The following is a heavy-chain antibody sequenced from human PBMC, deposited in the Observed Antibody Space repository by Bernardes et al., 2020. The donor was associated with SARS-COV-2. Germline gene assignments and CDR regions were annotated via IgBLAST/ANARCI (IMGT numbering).Heavy chain of an antibody. J-gene: IGHJ4*02. CDR1: GDSIGSGNFY. D-gene: IGHD2-15*01. CDR3: VRGGRSGNGGRCERYYFDY. CDR2: IYYSGSA. V-gene: IGHV4-30-4*01. Sequence: SETLSLTCTVSGDSIGSGNFYWSWVRQTPGKGLEWIGYIYYSGSAYYNPSLKSRATISIDTSNNQFSLNVTSVTAADTAVYFCVRGGRSGNGGRCERYYFDYWGLGALVTVSS.